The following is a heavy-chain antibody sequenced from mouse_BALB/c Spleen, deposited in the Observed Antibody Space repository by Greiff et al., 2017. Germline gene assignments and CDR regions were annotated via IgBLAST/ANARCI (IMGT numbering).Heavy chain of an antibody. CDR2: INPYNGAT. Sequence: VQLQQSGPELVKPGASVKISCKASGYSFTGYYMHWVKQSHVKSLEWIGRINPYNGATSYNQNFKDKASLTVDKSSSTAYMELHSLTSEDSAVYYCASGVTTLYYYAMDDWGQGTTVTVSA. CDR3: ASGVTTLYYYAMDD. D-gene: IGHD2-1*01. CDR1: GYSFTGYY. V-gene: IGHV1-31*01. J-gene: IGHJ4*01.